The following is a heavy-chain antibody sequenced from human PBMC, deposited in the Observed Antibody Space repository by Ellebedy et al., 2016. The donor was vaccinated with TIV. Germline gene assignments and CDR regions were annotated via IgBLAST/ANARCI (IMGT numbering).Heavy chain of an antibody. CDR1: GGSISSYY. V-gene: IGHV4-59*01. D-gene: IGHD1-26*01. J-gene: IGHJ4*02. CDR2: IYYSGST. Sequence: SETLSLXXTVSGGSISSYYWSWIRQPPGKGLEWIGYIYYSGSTNYNPSLKSRVTISVDTSKNQFSLKLSSVTAADTAVYYCARASSVGAIDYWGQGTLVTVSS. CDR3: ARASSVGAIDY.